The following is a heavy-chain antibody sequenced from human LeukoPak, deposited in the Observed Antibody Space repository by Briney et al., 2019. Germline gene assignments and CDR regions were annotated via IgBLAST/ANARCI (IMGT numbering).Heavy chain of an antibody. CDR1: GGSISSYY. V-gene: IGHV4-4*07. CDR2: IYTSGST. J-gene: IGHJ1*01. CDR3: ARGAYYYDSSGYTPKYFQH. Sequence: SETLSLTCTVSGGSISSYYWSWIRQPAGKGLEWIGRIYTSGSTNYNPSLKSRVTMSVDTSKNQFSLKLSSVTAADTAVYYCARGAYYYDSSGYTPKYFQHWGQGTLVTVSS. D-gene: IGHD3-22*01.